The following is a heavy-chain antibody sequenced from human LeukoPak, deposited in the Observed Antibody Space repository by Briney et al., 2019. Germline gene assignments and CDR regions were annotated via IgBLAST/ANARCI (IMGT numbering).Heavy chain of an antibody. CDR1: GFTFSSYA. CDR2: ISGSGGST. D-gene: IGHD3-3*01. CDR3: AKGPGITIFGVVILRDYGMDV. V-gene: IGHV3-23*01. J-gene: IGHJ6*02. Sequence: GGSLRVSCAASGFTFSSYAMSWVRQAPGKGLEWVSAISGSGGSTYYADSVKGRFTISRDNSKNTLYLQMNSLRAEDTAVYYCAKGPGITIFGVVILRDYGMDVWGQGTTVTVSS.